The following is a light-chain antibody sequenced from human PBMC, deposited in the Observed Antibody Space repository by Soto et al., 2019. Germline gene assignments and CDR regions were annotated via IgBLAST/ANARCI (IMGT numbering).Light chain of an antibody. V-gene: IGKV1-39*01. Sequence: DLQLTQSPSSLSASVGDRVTITCRSSQNINTYLNWYQQRPGEPPKLLIYHASSLKSGVPSRFSGSASGTAFTLTISSLQPEDFGTYYCQQSSRMPPFGGGTKLDIK. J-gene: IGKJ4*01. CDR2: HAS. CDR3: QQSSRMPP. CDR1: QNINTY.